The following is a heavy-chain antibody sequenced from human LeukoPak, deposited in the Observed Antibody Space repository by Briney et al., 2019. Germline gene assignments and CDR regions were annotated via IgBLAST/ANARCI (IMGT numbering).Heavy chain of an antibody. CDR2: IYTSGST. V-gene: IGHV4-61*02. Sequence: SETLSLTCTVSGGSISSGSYYWSWIRQPAGKGLEWIGRIYTSGSTNYNPSLKSRVTISVDTSKNQFSLKLSSVTAADTAVYYCASRMRLSDAFDIWGQGTMVTVSS. CDR1: GGSISSGSYY. J-gene: IGHJ3*02. D-gene: IGHD2-8*01. CDR3: ASRMRLSDAFDI.